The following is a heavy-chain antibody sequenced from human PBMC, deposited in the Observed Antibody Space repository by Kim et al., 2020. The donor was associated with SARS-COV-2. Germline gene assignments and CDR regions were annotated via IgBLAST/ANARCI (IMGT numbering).Heavy chain of an antibody. D-gene: IGHD2-2*01. V-gene: IGHV3-23*01. CDR2: ISNSGGST. Sequence: GGSLRLSCAASGFTFSSYAMSWVRQAPGKGLEWVSAISNSGGSTYYADSVKGRFTISRDNSKNTLYLQMNSLRAEDTAVYYCAKDGILCSSYSCRSHFDYWGQGTLVTVSS. CDR1: GFTFSSYA. CDR3: AKDGILCSSYSCRSHFDY. J-gene: IGHJ4*02.